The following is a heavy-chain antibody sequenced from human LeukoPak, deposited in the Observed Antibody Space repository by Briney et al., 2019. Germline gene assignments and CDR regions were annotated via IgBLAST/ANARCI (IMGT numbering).Heavy chain of an antibody. D-gene: IGHD3-22*01. CDR3: ARDDSSGYYDAFDI. J-gene: IGHJ3*02. CDR2: IYHSGST. Sequence: SETLSLTCTVSGYSISSGYYWGWIRQPPGKGLEWIGSIYHSGSTYYNPSLKSRVTISVDTSKNQFSLKLSSVTAADTAVYYCARDDSSGYYDAFDIWGQGTMVTVSS. V-gene: IGHV4-38-2*02. CDR1: GYSISSGYY.